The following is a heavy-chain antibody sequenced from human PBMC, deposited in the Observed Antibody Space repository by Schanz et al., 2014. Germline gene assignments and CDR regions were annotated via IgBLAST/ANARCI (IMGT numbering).Heavy chain of an antibody. CDR2: INGDGSST. CDR3: ARSTSMYFLQ. Sequence: EVQLVESGGVVVQPGGSLRLSCAASGFTFNDYSMHWVRQAPGKGPVWVSRINGDGSSTLYADSVKGRFTISRDNAKNTLYLQMNSLRAEDTAVYYCARSTSMYFLQWGQGTLVTVSS. V-gene: IGHV3-74*02. D-gene: IGHD2-2*01. CDR1: GFTFNDYS. J-gene: IGHJ1*01.